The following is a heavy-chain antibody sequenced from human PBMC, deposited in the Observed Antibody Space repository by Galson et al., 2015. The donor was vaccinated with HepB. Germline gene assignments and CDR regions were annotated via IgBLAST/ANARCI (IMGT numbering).Heavy chain of an antibody. CDR2: IKSKTDGETT. V-gene: IGHV3-15*01. J-gene: IGHJ5*02. Sequence: SLRLSCAASGFPFNNAWMTWVRQAPGMGLEWVGRIKSKTDGETTDYAAPVKGSFTISRDESNNKLYLQMNSLKPEDTSVYYSTTDVYYSTYLSWLDPWGQGTLVTVSS. CDR3: TTDVYYSTYLSWLDP. CDR1: GFPFNNAW. D-gene: IGHD5/OR15-5a*01.